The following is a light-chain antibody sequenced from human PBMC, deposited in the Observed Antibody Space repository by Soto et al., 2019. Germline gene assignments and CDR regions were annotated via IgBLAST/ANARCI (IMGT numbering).Light chain of an antibody. CDR1: SSNIGAGYD. J-gene: IGLJ3*02. V-gene: IGLV1-40*01. Sequence: QAVVTQPPSVSGAPGQRVTMSCTGSSSNIGAGYDVHWFQQFPGTAPRLLIYGDINRLSGVPARFAGSKSGTSASLAITGLQAEDEADYYCQTYDISLSAWVFGGGTKLTVL. CDR2: GDI. CDR3: QTYDISLSAWV.